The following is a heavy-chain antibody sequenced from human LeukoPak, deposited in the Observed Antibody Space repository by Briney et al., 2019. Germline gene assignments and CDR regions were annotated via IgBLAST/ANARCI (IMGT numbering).Heavy chain of an antibody. D-gene: IGHD3-9*01. CDR1: GFTFSSYS. CDR2: ISSSSSII. Sequence: GGSLRLSCAASGFTFSSYSMNWVRQAPGKGLEWVSYISSSSSIIYYADSVKGRFTISRDNAKNSLYLQMNSLRDEDTAVYYCASPAHYDILTGYHDYGMDVWGQGTTVTVSS. J-gene: IGHJ6*02. CDR3: ASPAHYDILTGYHDYGMDV. V-gene: IGHV3-48*02.